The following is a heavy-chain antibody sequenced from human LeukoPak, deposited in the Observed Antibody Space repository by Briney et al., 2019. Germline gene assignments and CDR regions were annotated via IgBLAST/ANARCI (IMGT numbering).Heavy chain of an antibody. CDR2: IRYDGSSK. CDR3: ARAISYSSSYPSGY. D-gene: IGHD6-13*01. CDR1: GFTFNSYG. J-gene: IGHJ4*02. Sequence: PGGSLRLSCAASGFTFNSYGIHWVRQAPGKGLEWVAFIRYDGSSKYYVDSVGGRFTISRDNAKNSLYLQMNSLRAEDTAVYYCARAISYSSSYPSGYWGQGTLVTVSS. V-gene: IGHV3-30*02.